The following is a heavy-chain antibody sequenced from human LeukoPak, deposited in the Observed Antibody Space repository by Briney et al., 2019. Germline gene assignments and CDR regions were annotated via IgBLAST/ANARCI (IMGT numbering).Heavy chain of an antibody. CDR3: AKASWVATDDAVS. V-gene: IGHV3-23*01. D-gene: IGHD3-16*01. J-gene: IGHJ4*02. Sequence: GGSLRLSCAASGFIFSNYAMSWVRQAPAGGLEWVSSLRGDGETFYADSVKGRFTLSREESRNTVYLHLNNLRVEDTAVYYWAKASWVATDDAVSWGQGTLVTVSS. CDR2: LRGDGET. CDR1: GFIFSNYA.